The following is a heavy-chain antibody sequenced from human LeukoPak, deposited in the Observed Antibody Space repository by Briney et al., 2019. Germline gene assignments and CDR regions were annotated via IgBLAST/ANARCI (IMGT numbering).Heavy chain of an antibody. CDR1: GGSISSSSYY. CDR3: ARDIRGYHRWFDP. J-gene: IGHJ5*02. Sequence: PSETLSLTCTVSGGSISSSSYYWGWIRQPPGKGLEWIGSIYYSGSTYYNPSLKSRVTISVDTSKNQFSLKLSSVTAADTAVYYCARDIRGYHRWFDPWGQGTLVTVSS. CDR2: IYYSGST. V-gene: IGHV4-39*02. D-gene: IGHD5-18*01.